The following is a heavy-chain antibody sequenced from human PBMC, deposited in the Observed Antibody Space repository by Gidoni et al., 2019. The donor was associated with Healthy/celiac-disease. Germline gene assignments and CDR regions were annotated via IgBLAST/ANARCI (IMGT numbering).Heavy chain of an antibody. CDR1: GYSFTSYW. J-gene: IGHJ4*02. CDR3: ARLGFDILTGYPLYYFDY. D-gene: IGHD3-9*01. Sequence: EVQLVQSGAEVKKPGESLKISCKGSGYSFTSYWLGWVRQMPGKGLEWMGIIYPGDSDTRYSPSFQGQVTISADKSISTAYLQWSSLKASDTAMYYCARLGFDILTGYPLYYFDYWGQGTLVTVSS. CDR2: IYPGDSDT. V-gene: IGHV5-51*01.